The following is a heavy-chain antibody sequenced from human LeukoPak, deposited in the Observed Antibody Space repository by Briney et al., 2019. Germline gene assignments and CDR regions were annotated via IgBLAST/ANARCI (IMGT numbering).Heavy chain of an antibody. D-gene: IGHD3-9*01. CDR2: ISYDGSNK. CDR3: ARDLDVLAHAFDI. J-gene: IGHJ3*02. CDR1: GFTFSSYA. V-gene: IGHV3-30-3*01. Sequence: QPGGSLRLSCAASGFTFSSYAMHWVRQAPGKGLEWVAVISYDGSNKYYADSVKGRFTISRDNSKNTLYLQMNSLRAEDTAVYYCARDLDVLAHAFDIWGQGTMVTVSS.